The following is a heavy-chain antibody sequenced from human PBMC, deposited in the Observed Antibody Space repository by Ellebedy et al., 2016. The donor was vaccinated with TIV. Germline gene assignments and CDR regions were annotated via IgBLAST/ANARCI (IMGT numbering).Heavy chain of an antibody. CDR3: AREDCSSSSCSRTKVGKWFDP. CDR2: IWYDGRNK. Sequence: GESLKISCAASGFTFSNYGMHWVRQAPGTGLEGVAVIWYDGRNKYYADSVKGRFTISRDNSKNTVYLQMNSLRAEDTAVYYCAREDCSSSSCSRTKVGKWFDPWGQGTLVTVSS. CDR1: GFTFSNYG. V-gene: IGHV3-33*01. D-gene: IGHD2-2*01. J-gene: IGHJ5*02.